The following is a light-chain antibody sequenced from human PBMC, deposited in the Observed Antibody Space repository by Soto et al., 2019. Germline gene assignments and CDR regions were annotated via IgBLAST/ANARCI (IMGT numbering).Light chain of an antibody. J-gene: IGKJ4*01. CDR3: QQYNIWPRALT. Sequence: EIVMTQSPATLSVSPGERATLSCRASQSVSSNLAWYQQKPGQAPRLLISGASTRATGIPARFSGSGSGTEFALTLSSRQSEGFAVSYWQQYNIWPRALTFVGGTKVVIK. V-gene: IGKV3-15*01. CDR2: GAS. CDR1: QSVSSN.